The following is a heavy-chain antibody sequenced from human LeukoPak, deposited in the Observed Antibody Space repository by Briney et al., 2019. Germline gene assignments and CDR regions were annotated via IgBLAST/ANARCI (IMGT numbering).Heavy chain of an antibody. J-gene: IGHJ6*02. CDR3: AGGGYAYYYYYGMDV. D-gene: IGHD5-12*01. CDR2: IIPILGIA. V-gene: IGHV1-69*04. Sequence: ASVKVSCKASGGTFSSYAISWVRQAPGQGLEWMGRIIPILGIANYAQKFQGRVTITADKSTSTAYMELSSLRSEDTAVYYCAGGGYAYYYYYGMDVWGQGTTVTVSS. CDR1: GGTFSSYA.